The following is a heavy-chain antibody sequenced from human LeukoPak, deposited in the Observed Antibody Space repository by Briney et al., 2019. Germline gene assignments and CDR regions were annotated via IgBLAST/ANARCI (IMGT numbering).Heavy chain of an antibody. D-gene: IGHD4-23*01. Sequence: SETLSLTCTVSGGSISSYYWSWIRQPPGKGLEWIGYIYYSGSANYNPSLKSRVVISVDTSKNQFFLKLSPVTAADTALYYCARVGVDYSGNIIKYFYDYWGPGTLVTVSS. CDR3: ARVGVDYSGNIIKYFYDY. J-gene: IGHJ4*02. CDR2: IYYSGSA. V-gene: IGHV4-59*01. CDR1: GGSISSYY.